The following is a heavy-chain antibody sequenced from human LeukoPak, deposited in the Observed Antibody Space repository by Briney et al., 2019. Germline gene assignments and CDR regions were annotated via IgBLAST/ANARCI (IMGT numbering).Heavy chain of an antibody. CDR3: AREEAAAGTNYYYGMDV. CDR2: INPSGGST. D-gene: IGHD6-13*01. V-gene: IGHV1-46*01. Sequence: ASVKVSCKASGYTFTSYYMHWVRQAPGQGLEWMGIINPSGGSTSCAQKFQGRVTMTRDTSTSTVYMELSSLRSEDTAVYYCAREEAAAGTNYYYGMDVWGQGTTVTVSS. J-gene: IGHJ6*02. CDR1: GYTFTSYY.